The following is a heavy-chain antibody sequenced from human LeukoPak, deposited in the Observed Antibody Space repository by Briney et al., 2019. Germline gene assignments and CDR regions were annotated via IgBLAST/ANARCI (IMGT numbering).Heavy chain of an antibody. CDR3: ARGPPLAYYWTWGYYFFDY. J-gene: IGHJ4*02. CDR2: IFYSGSP. V-gene: IGHV4-59*12. CDR1: GGSISSYH. D-gene: IGHD3-22*01. Sequence: SETLSLTCTVSGGSISSYHWSWLRQPPGKGLEWIGNIFYSGSPNYNPSLKSRVTISVDTSRTQFSLNLRSVTAADTAVYYCARGPPLAYYWTWGYYFFDYWGQGILVTVSP.